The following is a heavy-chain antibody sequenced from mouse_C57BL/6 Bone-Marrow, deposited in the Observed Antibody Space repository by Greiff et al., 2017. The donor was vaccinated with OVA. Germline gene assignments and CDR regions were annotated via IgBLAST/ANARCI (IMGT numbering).Heavy chain of an antibody. D-gene: IGHD1-1*01. CDR1: GYTFTSYW. CDR3: ARRGYYGSNSYYFDY. CDR2: IDPSDSYT. Sequence: QVQLKQPGAELVMPGASVKLSCKASGYTFTSYWMHWVKQRPGQGLEWIGEIDPSDSYTNYNQKFKGKSTLTVDKSSSTAYMQLSSLTSEDSAVYYCARRGYYGSNSYYFDYWGQGTTLTVSS. J-gene: IGHJ2*01. V-gene: IGHV1-69*01.